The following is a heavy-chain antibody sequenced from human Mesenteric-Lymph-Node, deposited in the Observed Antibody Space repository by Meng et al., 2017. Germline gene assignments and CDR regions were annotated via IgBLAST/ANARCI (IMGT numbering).Heavy chain of an antibody. J-gene: IGHJ4*02. CDR2: MNPNSGST. Sequence: ASVKVSCKSAGYTFTSYDINWVRQATGQGLEWMGWMNPNSGSTGYAQKFQGRVSMTRNTSGSTAYMELSSLRSEDTAVYYCARDDGMALGYYFDYWGQGTLVTVSS. CDR3: ARDDGMALGYYFDY. CDR1: GYTFTSYD. V-gene: IGHV1-8*01. D-gene: IGHD4/OR15-4a*01.